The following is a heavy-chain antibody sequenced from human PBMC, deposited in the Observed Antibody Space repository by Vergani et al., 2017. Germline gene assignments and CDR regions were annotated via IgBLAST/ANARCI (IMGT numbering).Heavy chain of an antibody. D-gene: IGHD3-22*01. Sequence: QVQLVESGGGVVQPGRSLRLPCAASGFTFSSYAMHWVRQAPGKGLEGGAVISYDGSNKYYADPVKGRFTISRDNSKNTLYLQMNSLRAEDTAVYCCARVSDDSSGYYLRLRGAFDYWGQGTLVTVSS. CDR2: ISYDGSNK. CDR1: GFTFSSYA. J-gene: IGHJ4*02. CDR3: ARVSDDSSGYYLRLRGAFDY. V-gene: IGHV3-30-3*01.